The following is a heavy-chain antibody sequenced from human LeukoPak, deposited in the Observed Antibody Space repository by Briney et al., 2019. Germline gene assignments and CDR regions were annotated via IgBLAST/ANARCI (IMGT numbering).Heavy chain of an antibody. D-gene: IGHD6-13*01. CDR2: ISYDGSNK. CDR1: GFTFSSYG. CDR3: AKESNPAAGSIYYGMGV. J-gene: IGHJ6*02. Sequence: GGSLRLSCAASGFTFSSYGMHWVRQAPGKGLEWVAVISYDGSNKYYADSVKGRFTISRDNSKNTLYLQMNSLRAEDTAVYYCAKESNPAAGSIYYGMGVWGQGTTVTVSS. V-gene: IGHV3-30*18.